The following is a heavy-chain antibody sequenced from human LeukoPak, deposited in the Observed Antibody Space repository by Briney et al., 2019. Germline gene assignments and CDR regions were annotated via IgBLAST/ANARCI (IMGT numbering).Heavy chain of an antibody. Sequence: PSETLSLTCTVSGGSISSGGYYWSWIRKHPGKGLEWIGYIYYSGSTYYNPSLKSRVTISVDTSKNQFSLKLSSVTAADTAVYYCARLGLTVAAAGRVRYYYYYYMDVWGKGTTVTVSS. CDR3: ARLGLTVAAAGRVRYYYYYYMDV. D-gene: IGHD6-13*01. CDR2: IYYSGST. V-gene: IGHV4-31*03. J-gene: IGHJ6*03. CDR1: GGSISSGGYY.